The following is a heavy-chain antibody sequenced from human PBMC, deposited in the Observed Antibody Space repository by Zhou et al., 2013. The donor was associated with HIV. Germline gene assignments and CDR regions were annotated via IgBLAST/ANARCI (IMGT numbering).Heavy chain of an antibody. CDR3: ARNDGDGEFPLGY. Sequence: QVQLVQSGAEVKKPGASVKVSCKASGYTFNNYAITWVRQAPGQGLEWMGRISAYNGHTNHAQKYQGRLTMTTDTSTTTAYMELRGLRADDTAVYYCARNDGDGEFPLGYWGQGTLVTVSS. CDR2: ISAYNGHT. CDR1: GYTFNNYA. V-gene: IGHV1-18*01. D-gene: IGHD3-16*01. J-gene: IGHJ4*02.